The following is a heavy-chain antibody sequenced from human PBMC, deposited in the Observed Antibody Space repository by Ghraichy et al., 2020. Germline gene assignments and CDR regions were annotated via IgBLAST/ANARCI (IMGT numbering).Heavy chain of an antibody. Sequence: GGSLRLSCAASGFIVNDNYMTWVRQAPGKGLEWVSVIFTTGSASYADFAEGRFTIFRDISKNILFLQLNSLRADDTALYYCARPRGKDGVSLDYWGQGTLVTVSS. V-gene: IGHV3-53*01. D-gene: IGHD2-8*01. CDR1: GFIVNDNY. CDR3: ARPRGKDGVSLDY. J-gene: IGHJ4*02. CDR2: IFTTGSA.